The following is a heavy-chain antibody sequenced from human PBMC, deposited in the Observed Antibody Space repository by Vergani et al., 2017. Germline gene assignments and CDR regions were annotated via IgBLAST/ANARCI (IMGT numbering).Heavy chain of an antibody. V-gene: IGHV4-31*03. D-gene: IGHD3-3*01. CDR3: SRAFDYYYYYMDV. CDR2: IYYSGST. J-gene: IGHJ6*03. Sequence: QVQLQESGPGLVKPSQTLSLTCTVSGGSISSGSYYWSWIRQPAGKGLEWIGYIYYSGSTYYNPSLKSRVTISVDTSKNQFSLKLSSVTAADTAVYYCSRAFDYYYYYMDVWGKGTTVTVSS. CDR1: GGSISSGSYY.